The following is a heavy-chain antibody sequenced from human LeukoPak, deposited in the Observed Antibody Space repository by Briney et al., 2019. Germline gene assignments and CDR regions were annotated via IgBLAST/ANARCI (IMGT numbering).Heavy chain of an antibody. CDR2: IIPIFGTA. CDR1: GGTFSSYA. Sequence: GSSVKVSCKASGGTFSSYAISWVRQAPGQGLEWMGGIIPIFGTANYAQKFQGRVTITTDESTSTAYMELSSLRSEDTAVYYCAREVLGDSSGWYYFDYWGQGTLVTVSS. CDR3: AREVLGDSSGWYYFDY. J-gene: IGHJ4*02. V-gene: IGHV1-69*05. D-gene: IGHD6-19*01.